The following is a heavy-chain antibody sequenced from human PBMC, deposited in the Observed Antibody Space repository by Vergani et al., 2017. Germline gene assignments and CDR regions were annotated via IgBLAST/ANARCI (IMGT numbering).Heavy chain of an antibody. V-gene: IGHV1-2*02. CDR3: AGTRGYYGFWSGYYWFAP. D-gene: IGHD3-3*01. CDR1: GYTFTGYY. CDR2: INPNSGGT. J-gene: IGHJ5*02. Sequence: QVQLVQSGAEVKKPGASVKVSCKASGYTFTGYYMHWVRQAPGQGLEWMGGINPNSGGTNYAQKFQGRVTMTRDTSISTAYMELSRRRSDDTAVYYCAGTRGYYGFWSGYYWFAPWGQGTLVSVSS.